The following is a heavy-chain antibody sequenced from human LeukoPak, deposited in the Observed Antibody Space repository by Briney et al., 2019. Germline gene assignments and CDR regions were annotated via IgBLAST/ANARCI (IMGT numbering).Heavy chain of an antibody. CDR3: ARDPYYYDSSGYYYQFDY. J-gene: IGHJ4*02. CDR2: IWYDGSNK. Sequence: GGSLRLSCAASGFTFSSYGMHWVRQAPGKGLEWVAVIWYDGSNKYYADSVKGRFTISRDNSKNTLYLQMNSLRAEDTAVYYCARDPYYYDSSGYYYQFDYWGQGTLVTVSS. CDR1: GFTFSSYG. D-gene: IGHD3-22*01. V-gene: IGHV3-33*01.